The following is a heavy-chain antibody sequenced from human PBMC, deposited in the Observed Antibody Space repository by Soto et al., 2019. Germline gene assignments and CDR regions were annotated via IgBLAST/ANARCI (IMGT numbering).Heavy chain of an antibody. V-gene: IGHV1-69*02. D-gene: IGHD2-2*01. CDR1: GGTLSSYT. CDR2: IIPNLGIT. J-gene: IGHJ6*03. CDR3: ARHGVSYSAYWSSPSGRFHYYYMDV. Sequence: SVKVSCKASGGTLSSYTFSWVRQAPGQGLEWMGRIIPNLGITNYAQKFQGRITIIVDKSTSTAYMELSSLRSEDTAVYYCARHGVSYSAYWSSPSGRFHYYYMDVWGKGTTVTVSS.